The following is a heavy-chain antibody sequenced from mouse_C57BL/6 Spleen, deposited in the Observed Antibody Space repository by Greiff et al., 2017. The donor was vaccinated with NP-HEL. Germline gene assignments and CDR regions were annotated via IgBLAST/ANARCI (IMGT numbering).Heavy chain of an antibody. CDR1: GYTFTDYY. V-gene: IGHV1-19*01. CDR2: INPYNGGT. D-gene: IGHD2-2*01. CDR3: ARTPMVTKFDY. Sequence: VQLQQSGPVLVKPGASVKMSCKASGYTFTDYYMNWVKQSHGKSLEWIGDINPYNGGTSYNQKFKGKATLTVDKSSSTAYMELNSLTSEDSAVYYCARTPMVTKFDYWGQGTTLTVSS. J-gene: IGHJ2*01.